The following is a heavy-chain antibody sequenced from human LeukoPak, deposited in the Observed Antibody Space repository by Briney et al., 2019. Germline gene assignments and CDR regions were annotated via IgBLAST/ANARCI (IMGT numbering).Heavy chain of an antibody. D-gene: IGHD5-18*01. V-gene: IGHV4-34*01. J-gene: IGHJ5*02. Sequence: PSKTMPITRAAFGGNFSGYYGSWIRKPPGKGLHWIGEINHSGSTNYNPSLKSRLNISVETTKSQFSLQLIPVSAADTAVYYCARGPEQWIQLWFWFDPWGQGTLVSVSS. CDR1: GGNFSGYY. CDR2: INHSGST. CDR3: ARGPEQWIQLWFWFDP.